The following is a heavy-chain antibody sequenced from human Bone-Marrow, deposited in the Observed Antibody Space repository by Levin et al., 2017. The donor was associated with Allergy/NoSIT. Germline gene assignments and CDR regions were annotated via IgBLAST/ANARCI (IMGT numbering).Heavy chain of an antibody. V-gene: IGHV3-21*06. J-gene: IGHJ1*01. D-gene: IGHD4/OR15-4a*01. CDR1: GFNFNRYS. CDR2: IDRRGVYK. Sequence: GGSLRLSCTASGFNFNRYSFNWVRQAPGEGLEWVSSIDRRGVYKFYTDSVNGRFAISRDNAKNSLYLQMDTLRDEDTAVYYCARDLYGGNSVAFDHWGQGILVTVSS. CDR3: ARDLYGGNSVAFDH.